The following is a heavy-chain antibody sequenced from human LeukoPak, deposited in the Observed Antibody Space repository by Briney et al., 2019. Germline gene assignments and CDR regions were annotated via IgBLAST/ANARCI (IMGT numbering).Heavy chain of an antibody. V-gene: IGHV1-69*05. CDR1: GGTFSSYA. CDR2: IIPIFGTA. CDR3: ARGQPEDIVVVPAAMEADYYYYYMDV. J-gene: IGHJ6*03. Sequence: SVKVSCKASGGTFSSYAISWVRQAPGQGLEWMGGIIPIFGTANYAQKFQGRVTITTDDSTSAAYMELSSLRAEDTAVYYWARGQPEDIVVVPAAMEADYYYYYMDVWGKGTTVTVSS. D-gene: IGHD2-2*01.